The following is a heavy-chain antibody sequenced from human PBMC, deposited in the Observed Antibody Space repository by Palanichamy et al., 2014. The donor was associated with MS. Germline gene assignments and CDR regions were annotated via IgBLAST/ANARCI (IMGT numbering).Heavy chain of an antibody. J-gene: IGHJ4*02. CDR2: IHHSGST. D-gene: IGHD4-17*01. CDR1: GGSISSNH. V-gene: IGHV4-59*01. Sequence: QVQLQESGPGLVKPSETLSLTCTASGGSISSNHWSWIRQPPGKGLEYIGDIHHSGSTNYNPSLKSRLTISIDTSKRMFALKLSSVTAADTAVYYCARVKYYGDLGGGDFDYWGQGILVIVSS. CDR3: ARVKYYGDLGGGDFDY.